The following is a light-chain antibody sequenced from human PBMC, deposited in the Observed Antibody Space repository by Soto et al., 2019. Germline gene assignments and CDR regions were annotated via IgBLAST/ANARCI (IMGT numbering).Light chain of an antibody. CDR2: DVS. V-gene: IGLV2-14*01. CDR1: SSDVGGYNY. Sequence: QSVLTQPASVSGSPGQSITISRTGASSDVGGYNYVSWYQQHPGKAPKLMIYDVSNRPSGVSNRFSGSKSGSTASLTISGLQAEDEADYYCSSYTSSSTYVFGTGTKVTVL. CDR3: SSYTSSSTYV. J-gene: IGLJ1*01.